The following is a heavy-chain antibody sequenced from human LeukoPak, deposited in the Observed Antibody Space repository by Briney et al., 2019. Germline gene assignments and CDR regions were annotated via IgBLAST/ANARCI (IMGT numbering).Heavy chain of an antibody. V-gene: IGHV3-7*01. Sequence: PGTSLRLSCAASGFTFSSYWMTWVRQAPGKGLEWVANIKQDGSDEYYVDSVKGRFTISRDNAENSLYLQMNSLRAEDTAVYYCAALKAAVTIFDNWGQGTLVTVSS. J-gene: IGHJ4*02. CDR2: IKQDGSDE. CDR3: AALKAAVTIFDN. D-gene: IGHD4-17*01. CDR1: GFTFSSYW.